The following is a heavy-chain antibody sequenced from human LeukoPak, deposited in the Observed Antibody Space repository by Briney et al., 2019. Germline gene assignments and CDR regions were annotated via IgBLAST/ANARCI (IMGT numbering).Heavy chain of an antibody. CDR3: ARAGYCSSTSCYVPIDY. D-gene: IGHD2-2*01. Sequence: LXXXSAXISNGCSTYYANSVKGTFTISRDNSKTTLYLQMGSLRAEDMAVYYCARAGYCSSTSCYVPIDYWGQGTLVTVSS. J-gene: IGHJ4*02. V-gene: IGHV3-64*01. CDR2: XISNGCST.